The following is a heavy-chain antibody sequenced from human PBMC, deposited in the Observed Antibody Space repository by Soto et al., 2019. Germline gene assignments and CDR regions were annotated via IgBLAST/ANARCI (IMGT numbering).Heavy chain of an antibody. CDR2: TSANGGNT. CDR3: AKDKSRSWALDY. Sequence: KGLEWVSVTSANGGNTYYGDSVKGRFTISRDNSKNTVYLQMNSLGAEDTAVYYCAKDKSRSWALDYWGQGTLVTVS. V-gene: IGHV3-23*01. J-gene: IGHJ4*02. D-gene: IGHD6-13*01.